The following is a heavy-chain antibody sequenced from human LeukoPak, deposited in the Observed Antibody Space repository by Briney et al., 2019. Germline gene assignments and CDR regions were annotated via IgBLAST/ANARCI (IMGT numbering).Heavy chain of an antibody. Sequence: PGESLTLSCAASGCTFSNYWMHWLRQAPGKGLVWVSRINGDGSRTNYADSVKGRFTISRDNAKNTLYLQMSILRVEDTALYYCARDFGAPAPWGQGTLVTVSS. CDR1: GCTFSNYW. D-gene: IGHD3-3*01. V-gene: IGHV3-74*01. CDR2: INGDGSRT. J-gene: IGHJ5*02. CDR3: ARDFGAPAP.